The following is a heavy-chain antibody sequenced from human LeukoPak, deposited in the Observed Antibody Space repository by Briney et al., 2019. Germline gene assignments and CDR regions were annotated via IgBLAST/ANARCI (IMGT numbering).Heavy chain of an antibody. Sequence: GASVKVSCKASGYTFTGYYMHWVRQAPGQGLEWMGWINPNSGGTNYAQKFQGRVTMTRDTSISTAYMELRSDDTAVYYCARDRCSSTSCSYYYYYGMDVWGQGTTVTVSS. J-gene: IGHJ6*02. CDR1: GYTFTGYY. V-gene: IGHV1-2*02. CDR2: INPNSGGT. CDR3: ARDRCSSTSCSYYYYYGMDV. D-gene: IGHD2-2*01.